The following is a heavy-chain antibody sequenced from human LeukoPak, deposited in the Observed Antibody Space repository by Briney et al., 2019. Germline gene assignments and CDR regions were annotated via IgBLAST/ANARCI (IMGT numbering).Heavy chain of an antibody. Sequence: SETLSLTCAVYGGSFSGYYWSWIRQPPGKGLEWIGEINHSGSTNYNPSFKSRVTISVDTSKNQFSLKLSSVTAADTAVYYCARGPMRTAMVSFDCWGQGTLVTVSS. V-gene: IGHV4-34*01. CDR2: INHSGST. CDR3: ARGPMRTAMVSFDC. J-gene: IGHJ4*02. D-gene: IGHD5-18*01. CDR1: GGSFSGYY.